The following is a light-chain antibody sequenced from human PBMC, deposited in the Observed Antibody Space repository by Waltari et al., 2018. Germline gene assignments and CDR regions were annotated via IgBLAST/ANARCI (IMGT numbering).Light chain of an antibody. Sequence: QSVLTQPPSVSAAPGQKVTISCSGSSSNIGNNLVSWYQKLPGTAPKLLIPDNNKRPSWIPVRCSGSKSGTSATLGITGLQTGDEADYYCGTWDSSLSAGVFGAGTKLTVL. CDR3: GTWDSSLSAGV. V-gene: IGLV1-51*01. CDR1: SSNIGNNL. J-gene: IGLJ3*02. CDR2: DNN.